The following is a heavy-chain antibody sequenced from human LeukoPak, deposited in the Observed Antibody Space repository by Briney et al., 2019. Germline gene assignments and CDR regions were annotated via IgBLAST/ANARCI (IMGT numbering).Heavy chain of an antibody. CDR1: GGSFSGYY. J-gene: IGHJ1*01. Sequence: SETLSLTCAVYGGSFSGYYWSWIRQPPGKGLEWIGEINHSGSTNYNPSLKSRVTISVDTSKNQFSLKLSSVTAADTAVYYCARDERYSSGWSAEYFQHWGQGTLVTVSS. CDR3: ARDERYSSGWSAEYFQH. D-gene: IGHD6-19*01. CDR2: INHSGST. V-gene: IGHV4-34*01.